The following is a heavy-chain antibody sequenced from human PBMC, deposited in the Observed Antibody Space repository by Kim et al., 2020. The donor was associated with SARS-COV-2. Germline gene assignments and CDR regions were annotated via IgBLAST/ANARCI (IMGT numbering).Heavy chain of an antibody. Sequence: ASVKVSCKASGYTFTTSAIHWVRQAPGQRLEWMGWINAGNGKTKYSQKFQGRVTITRDTSATTAFMELSSLRSEDTAVYYCARGPDTYFDYWGQGTLVTVSS. D-gene: IGHD3-9*01. J-gene: IGHJ4*02. CDR3: ARGPDTYFDY. CDR2: INAGNGKT. CDR1: GYTFTTSA. V-gene: IGHV1-3*01.